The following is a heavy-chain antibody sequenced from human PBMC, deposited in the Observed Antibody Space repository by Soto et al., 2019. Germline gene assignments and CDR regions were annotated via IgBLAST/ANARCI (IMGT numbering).Heavy chain of an antibody. CDR3: ARSIHGQGFKA. V-gene: IGHV1-8*01. CDR2: MRANSGDT. J-gene: IGHJ5*02. Sequence: QVQLLQSGAEVKKPGASVKVSCKPSGDTFTNFDLNWVRQAAGKGLEWLGWMRANSGDTGHAQKFRGRVSMTRDTSMSTAYMELSSLRAEDTAVYYCARSIHGQGFKAWGQGTLVIVSS. CDR1: GDTFTNFD. D-gene: IGHD2-15*01.